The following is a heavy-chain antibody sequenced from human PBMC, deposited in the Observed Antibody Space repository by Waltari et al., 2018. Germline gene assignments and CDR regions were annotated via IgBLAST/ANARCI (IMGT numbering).Heavy chain of an antibody. CDR3: ASGGGYTNGWDY. J-gene: IGHJ4*02. V-gene: IGHV4-39*07. CDR2: IYYPGNT. CDR1: GDSLSSRNYF. Sequence: QPLLQESGTGLVKPSETLSLTCSVSGDSLSSRNYFWGWIRQPPGKGLQWIGSIYYPGNTYYNPSLKSRLTISLDTSKNQFSLKLTSVTAADTAVYFCASGGGYTNGWDYWGQGTPVTVSS. D-gene: IGHD2-8*01.